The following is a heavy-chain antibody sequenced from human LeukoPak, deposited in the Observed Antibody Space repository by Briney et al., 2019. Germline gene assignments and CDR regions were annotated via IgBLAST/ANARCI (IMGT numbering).Heavy chain of an antibody. J-gene: IGHJ4*02. Sequence: ASVKVSCKAPGYTFTGYYMHWVRQAPGQGLEWMGWINPNSGGTNYAQKFQGRVTMTRDTSISTAYMELSRLRSDDTAVYYCARRGRGVASGYDYWGQGTLVTVSS. V-gene: IGHV1-2*02. CDR1: GYTFTGYY. D-gene: IGHD3-3*01. CDR2: INPNSGGT. CDR3: ARRGRGVASGYDY.